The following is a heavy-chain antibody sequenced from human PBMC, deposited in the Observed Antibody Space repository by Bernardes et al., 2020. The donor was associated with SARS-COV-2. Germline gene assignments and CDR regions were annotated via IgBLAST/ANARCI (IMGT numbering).Heavy chain of an antibody. D-gene: IGHD1-26*01. J-gene: IGHJ5*02. CDR1: GFTFSSYA. V-gene: IGHV3-23*01. Sequence: GGSLRLSCAASGFTFSSYAMSWVRQAPGKGLEWVSAISGSGGSTYYADSVKGRFTISRDNSKNTLYLQMNSLRAEDTAVYYCAKPRGVGVGATNWFDPWGQGTLVTVSS. CDR2: ISGSGGST. CDR3: AKPRGVGVGATNWFDP.